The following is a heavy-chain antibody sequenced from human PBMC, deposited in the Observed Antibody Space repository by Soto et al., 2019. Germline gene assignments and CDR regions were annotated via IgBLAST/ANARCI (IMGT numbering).Heavy chain of an antibody. V-gene: IGHV4-31*03. Sequence: QVQLQESGPGLVKPSQTLSLTCTVSGGSISSSNYYWNWIRQPPGKGLEWIGYIYYSGSTFYSPSLKSRITISVATSKSQFSLKLSSVTAADTAVYYCARLLTPDWFFDLWDRGTLVTVSS. J-gene: IGHJ2*01. CDR2: IYYSGST. CDR1: GGSISSSNYY. CDR3: ARLLTPDWFFDL.